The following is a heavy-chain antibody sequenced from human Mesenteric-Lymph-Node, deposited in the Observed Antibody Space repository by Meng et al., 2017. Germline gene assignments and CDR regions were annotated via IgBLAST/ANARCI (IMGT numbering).Heavy chain of an antibody. CDR3: ARVQADYSSSWSPWFAYYYYGMDV. V-gene: IGHV3-20*04. J-gene: IGHJ6*02. CDR2: INWNGGST. D-gene: IGHD6-13*01. CDR1: GFIFDDYG. Sequence: GESLKISCAASGFIFDDYGMSWVRQAPGKGLEWVSGINWNGGSTGYADSVKGRFTISRDNAKNSLYLQMNSLRAEDTALYSCARVQADYSSSWSPWFAYYYYGMDVWGQGTTVTVSS.